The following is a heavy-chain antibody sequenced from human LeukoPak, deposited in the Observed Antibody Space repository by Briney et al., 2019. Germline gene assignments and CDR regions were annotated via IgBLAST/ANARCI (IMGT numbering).Heavy chain of an antibody. CDR1: GFTFDDYA. J-gene: IGHJ4*02. CDR3: AKSYAGYDYVWGTLTFDY. V-gene: IGHV3-43*02. Sequence: GGSLRLSCAASGFTFDDYAMHWVRQAPGKGLEWVSLISGDGGSTYYADSVKGRFTIFRDNSKNSLYLQMNSLRTEDTALYYCAKSYAGYDYVWGTLTFDYWGQGTLVTVSS. CDR2: ISGDGGST. D-gene: IGHD3-16*01.